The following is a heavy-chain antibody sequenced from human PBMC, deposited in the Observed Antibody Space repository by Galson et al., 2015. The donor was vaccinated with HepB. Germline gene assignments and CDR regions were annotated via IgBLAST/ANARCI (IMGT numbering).Heavy chain of an antibody. D-gene: IGHD6-13*01. J-gene: IGHJ6*01. CDR2: ISYDGNNK. V-gene: IGHV3-30-3*01. Sequence: SLRLSCAASGFTFSSYAMHWVRQAPGQGLEWVALISYDGNNKYYADSVKGRFTISRDTSKNTRYLQIKSLRSEDTAVYYCAGEGPHQLVVPYYYYGMDVWGRRTTDTVSS. CDR1: GFTFSSYA. CDR3: AGEGPHQLVVPYYYYGMDV.